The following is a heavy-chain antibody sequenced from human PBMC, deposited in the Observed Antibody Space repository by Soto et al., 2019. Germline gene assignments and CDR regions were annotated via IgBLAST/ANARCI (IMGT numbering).Heavy chain of an antibody. CDR3: ARALFRYFHWEGTSFDY. D-gene: IGHD3-9*01. CDR2: IYHSGST. V-gene: IGHV4-4*02. J-gene: IGHJ4*02. CDR1: DGSISSSNW. Sequence: QVQLQESGPGLVKPSGTLSLTCAVSDGSISSSNWWSWVRQPPGKGLEWIGEIYHSGSTNYNPSLKSRVTISVDKSKNQVSLKLSSVTAAATAVYYCARALFRYFHWEGTSFDYWGQGTLVTVSS.